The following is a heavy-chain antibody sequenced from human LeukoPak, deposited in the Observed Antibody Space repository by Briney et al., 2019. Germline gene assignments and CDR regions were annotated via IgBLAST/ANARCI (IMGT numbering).Heavy chain of an antibody. J-gene: IGHJ3*02. CDR1: GFTLSNAW. CDR3: STYKSTTAVTTPAFDI. V-gene: IGHV3-15*01. Sequence: PGGSLRLSCAASGFTLSNAWMTWVRQAPGKGLEGVGHIKSKTDGGATDYAAPVKGRFTISRDDSKKTLYLQMHSLKTEDTAVYYCSTYKSTTAVTTPAFDIWGQGTMLTVSS. CDR2: IKSKTDGGAT. D-gene: IGHD4-17*01.